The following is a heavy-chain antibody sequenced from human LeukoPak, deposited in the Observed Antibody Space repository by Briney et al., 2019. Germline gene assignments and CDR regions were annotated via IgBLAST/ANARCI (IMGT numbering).Heavy chain of an antibody. CDR3: ARVLRTGYGSSWPYFDY. CDR2: TYYRSKWYN. Sequence: SQTLSLTCAISGDSVSSNSAAWNWIRRSPSRGLEWLGRTYYRSKWYNDYAVSVKSRITINPDTSKNQFSLQLNSVTPEDTAVYYCARVLRTGYGSSWPYFDYWGQGTLVTVSS. J-gene: IGHJ4*02. V-gene: IGHV6-1*01. CDR1: GDSVSSNSAA. D-gene: IGHD6-13*01.